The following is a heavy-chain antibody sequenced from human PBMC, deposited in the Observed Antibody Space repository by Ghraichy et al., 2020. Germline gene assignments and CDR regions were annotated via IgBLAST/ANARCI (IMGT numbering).Heavy chain of an antibody. CDR1: GGSITNYY. CDR2: IHKTGGA. Sequence: SETLSLTCTLSGGSITNYYWNWIRQPAGEGLEWIGRIHKTGGANYNPSLTSRVTMSVDTSKNQFSLRLTSMTAADTALYYCGRGHVGSTGHDAFDVWGRGTVVIVSS. CDR3: GRGHVGSTGHDAFDV. V-gene: IGHV4-4*07. J-gene: IGHJ3*01. D-gene: IGHD1-26*01.